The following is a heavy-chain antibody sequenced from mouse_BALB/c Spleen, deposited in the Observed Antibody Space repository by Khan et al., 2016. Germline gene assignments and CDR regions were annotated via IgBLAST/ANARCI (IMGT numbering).Heavy chain of an antibody. J-gene: IGHJ2*01. Sequence: EVELVESGGGLVKPGGSLKLSCAASGFTFSSYAMSWVRQTPEKRLEWVASISSGGSSFYPDILKDRFTISRDNARNILYLQMSSLRSEDTAMYYCASKVDYFDDWGQCTTLTVSS. CDR2: ISSGGSS. CDR3: ASKVDYFDD. CDR1: GFTFSSYA. V-gene: IGHV5-6-5*01.